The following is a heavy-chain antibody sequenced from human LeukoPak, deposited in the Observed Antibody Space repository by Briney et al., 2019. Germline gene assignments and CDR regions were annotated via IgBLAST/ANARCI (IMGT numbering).Heavy chain of an antibody. CDR1: GVYFNKDS. J-gene: IGHJ5*02. D-gene: IGHD5-12*01. CDR2: ISGSGMTV. V-gene: IGHV3-48*01. CDR3: ATLRGYSGHGATAGS. Sequence: GESLRLSCAGSGVYFNKDSMNWVRQTPNKGLEWLTYISGSGMTVQYADSVKGRFTVSRDKAQNSVFLQMSSLGVEDTAVYYCATLRGYSGHGATAGSWGQGTLVTVSS.